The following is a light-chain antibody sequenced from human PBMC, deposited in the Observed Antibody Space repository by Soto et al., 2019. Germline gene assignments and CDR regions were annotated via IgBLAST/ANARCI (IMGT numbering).Light chain of an antibody. CDR3: QQYDNWPRT. V-gene: IGKV3-15*01. J-gene: IGKJ1*01. Sequence: EIVMTQSPATLSVSAGERATLSCRASQSVSSKLAWYQQKPGQAPRLLIFGASSRATGIPARFSGSGSGTEFTLTINSLQSEDFAVYYCQQYDNWPRTFGQGTKVDIK. CDR2: GAS. CDR1: QSVSSK.